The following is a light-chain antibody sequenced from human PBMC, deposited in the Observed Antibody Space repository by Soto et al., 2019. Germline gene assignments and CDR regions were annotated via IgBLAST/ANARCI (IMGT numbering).Light chain of an antibody. V-gene: IGLV2-8*01. CDR2: EVN. J-gene: IGLJ1*01. CDR1: SSDVGFYNH. CDR3: SSFASTHTYV. Sequence: QSALTQPPSASGSPGQSVTISCTGTSSDVGFYNHVSWYQQHPGKAPKLLIYEVNNRPSGVSHRFSGSKSGNTASLTISGLQAEDEADYYCSSFASTHTYVFGTGTKLTVL.